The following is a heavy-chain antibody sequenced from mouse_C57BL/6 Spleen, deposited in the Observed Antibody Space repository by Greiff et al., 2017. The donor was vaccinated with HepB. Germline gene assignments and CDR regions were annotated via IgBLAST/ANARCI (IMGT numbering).Heavy chain of an antibody. J-gene: IGHJ1*03. CDR2: IWRGGST. CDR3: AKGSYYYGSREYFDV. V-gene: IGHV2-5*01. D-gene: IGHD1-1*01. Sequence: VQLQQSGPGLVQPSQSLSITCTVSGFSLTSYGVHWVRQSPGKGLEWLGVIWRGGSTDYNAAFMSRLSITKDNSKSQVFFKMNSLQADDTAIYYCAKGSYYYGSREYFDVWGTGTTVTVSS. CDR1: GFSLTSYG.